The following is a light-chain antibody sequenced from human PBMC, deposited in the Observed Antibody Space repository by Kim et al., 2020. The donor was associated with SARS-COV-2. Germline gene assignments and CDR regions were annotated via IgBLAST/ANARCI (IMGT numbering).Light chain of an antibody. Sequence: SVKLTCTLSSGHGSYAIAWHQQRPGKGPRYLMKLASDGSYGKGDGIPDRFSGSTSGAERYLTISSLQSEDEADYYCQTWDTGIRVFGGGTQLTVL. CDR1: SGHGSYA. J-gene: IGLJ2*01. CDR3: QTWDTGIRV. CDR2: LASDGSY. V-gene: IGLV4-69*01.